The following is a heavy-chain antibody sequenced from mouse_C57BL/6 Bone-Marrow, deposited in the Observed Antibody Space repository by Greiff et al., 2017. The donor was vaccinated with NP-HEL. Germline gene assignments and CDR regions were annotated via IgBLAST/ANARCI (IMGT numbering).Heavy chain of an antibody. D-gene: IGHD2-2*01. Sequence: GGGLVQPKGSLKLSCAASGFSFNTYAMNWVRQAPGKGLEWVARIRSKSNNYATYYADSVKDRFTISRDDSESMLYLQMNNLKTEDTAMYYCVRQGSMVTFDYWGQGTTLTVSS. CDR3: VRQGSMVTFDY. V-gene: IGHV10-1*01. CDR1: GFSFNTYA. J-gene: IGHJ2*01. CDR2: IRSKSNNYAT.